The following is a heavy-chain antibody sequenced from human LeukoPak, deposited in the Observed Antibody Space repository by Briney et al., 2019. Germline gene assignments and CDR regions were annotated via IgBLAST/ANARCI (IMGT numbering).Heavy chain of an antibody. CDR1: GFTVSSNY. CDR3: ARVTYYDILTGPIGDERFDP. D-gene: IGHD3-9*01. J-gene: IGHJ5*02. V-gene: IGHV3-53*01. CDR2: IFSGGST. Sequence: PGGSLRLSCAASGFTVSSNYMSWVRQAPGKGLEWVSVIFSGGSTYYADSVKGRFTISRDNSKNTLYLQMNSLRAEDTAVYYCARVTYYDILTGPIGDERFDPWGQGTLVTVSS.